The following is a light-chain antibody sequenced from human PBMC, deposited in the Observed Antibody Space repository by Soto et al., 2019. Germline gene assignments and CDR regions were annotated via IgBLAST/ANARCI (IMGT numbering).Light chain of an antibody. J-gene: IGKJ1*01. CDR2: MAS. Sequence: DIQMTQSPSTLSASVGDRVTITCRASQSINGWLAWYQQKPRKAPKLLIYMASILESGVPSRFSGRGSGTEFTLTITSLEADDFATYYCQQYNSYPWTFGQGTKVDIK. CDR3: QQYNSYPWT. V-gene: IGKV1-5*03. CDR1: QSINGW.